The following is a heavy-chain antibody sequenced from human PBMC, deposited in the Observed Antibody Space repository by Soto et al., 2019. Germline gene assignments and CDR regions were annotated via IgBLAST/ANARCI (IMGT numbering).Heavy chain of an antibody. V-gene: IGHV3-7*05. CDR3: ARDLGAPGRGSAVGYYYHYGMDV. CDR2: IKEDGREK. Sequence: EVQLVESGGGLVQPGGSLRLSCAASEFTFSSYWMNWVRQAPGKGLEWVANIKEDGREKYYVDSVKGRFTIPRDNAKNSLYLQMNSLRGEDTAVYYCARDLGAPGRGSAVGYYYHYGMDVWGQGTTVTVSS. J-gene: IGHJ6*02. CDR1: EFTFSSYW. D-gene: IGHD2-2*01.